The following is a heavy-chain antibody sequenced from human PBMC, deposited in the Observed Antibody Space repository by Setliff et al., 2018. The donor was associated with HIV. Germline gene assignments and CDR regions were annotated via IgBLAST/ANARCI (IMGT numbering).Heavy chain of an antibody. D-gene: IGHD3-22*01. J-gene: IGHJ3*02. CDR1: GYTLTELS. CDR2: FDPQYDKT. Sequence: ASVKVSCKVSGYTLTELSIHWVRQAPGKGLEWMGGFDPQYDKTFYAQKFQGRVTMSEDTSTDTAYMELSSLRAEDTAVYYCAKGYYYNSGGGRVRAFDIWGQGTMVTVSS. CDR3: AKGYYYNSGGGRVRAFDI. V-gene: IGHV1-24*01.